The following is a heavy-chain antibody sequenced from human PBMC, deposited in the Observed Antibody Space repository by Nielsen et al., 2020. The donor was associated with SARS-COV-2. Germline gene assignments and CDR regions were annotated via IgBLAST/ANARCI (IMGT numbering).Heavy chain of an antibody. Sequence: GESLKISCAASGFTFSSYSMNWVRQAPGQGLEWVSYISSSSSTIYYADSVKGRFTISRDNAKISLYLQMNSLRDEDTAVYYCAGGWYKLGYWGQGTLVTVSS. J-gene: IGHJ4*02. CDR3: AGGWYKLGY. CDR2: ISSSSSTI. V-gene: IGHV3-48*02. D-gene: IGHD6-13*01. CDR1: GFTFSSYS.